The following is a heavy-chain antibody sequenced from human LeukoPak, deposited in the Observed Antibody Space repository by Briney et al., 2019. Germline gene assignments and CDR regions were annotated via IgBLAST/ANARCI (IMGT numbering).Heavy chain of an antibody. CDR1: GGTFSIYA. CDR3: ARARYCSSTSCLGRYFDY. Sequence: ASVTLSFKSSGGTFSIYAISWVRQAPGQGREWMGGISAYNGNTNYAQKLQGTGTMTTDTSTSTAYMELRSLRSDDTAVYYCARARYCSSTSCLGRYFDYWGQGTLVTVSS. J-gene: IGHJ4*02. D-gene: IGHD2-2*01. V-gene: IGHV1-18*01. CDR2: ISAYNGNT.